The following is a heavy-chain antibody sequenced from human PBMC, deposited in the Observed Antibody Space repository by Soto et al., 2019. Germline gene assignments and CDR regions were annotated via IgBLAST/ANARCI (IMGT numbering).Heavy chain of an antibody. CDR1: GFTFSSYA. D-gene: IGHD3-22*01. Sequence: GGPLRLSCAASGFTFSSYAMSWVRQAPGKGLEWVSAISGSGGSTYYADSVKGRFTISRDNSKNTLYLQMNSLRAEDTAVYYCAKEGRITMIVVVITTYYFDYWGQGTLVTVS. V-gene: IGHV3-23*01. J-gene: IGHJ4*02. CDR3: AKEGRITMIVVVITTYYFDY. CDR2: ISGSGGST.